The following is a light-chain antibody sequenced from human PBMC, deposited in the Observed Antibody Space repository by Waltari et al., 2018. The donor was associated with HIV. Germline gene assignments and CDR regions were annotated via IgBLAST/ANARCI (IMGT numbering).Light chain of an antibody. V-gene: IGLV3-19*01. J-gene: IGLJ2*01. CDR3: NSRDSSGNHLRV. CDR2: GKN. Sequence: SSELTQDPAVSVALGQTVRITCQGDSLRSYYASWYQQKPGKAPVLVIYGKNNRPSGSPDRFSGSRSVNTASLTITGAQAEDESDYYCNSRDSSGNHLRVFGGGTKLTVL. CDR1: SLRSYY.